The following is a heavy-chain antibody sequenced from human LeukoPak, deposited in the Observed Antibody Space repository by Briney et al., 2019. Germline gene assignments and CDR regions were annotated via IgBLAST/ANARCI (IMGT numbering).Heavy chain of an antibody. D-gene: IGHD6-6*01. CDR1: GYTFTGYG. CDR3: ARAPFRIATRTNWFDP. CDR2: ISAYNGNT. Sequence: ASVKVSCKASGYTFTGYGISWVRQAPGQGLEWMGWISAYNGNTNYAQKLQGRVTMTTDTSTSTAYMELRSLRSDDTAVYYCARAPFRIATRTNWFDPWGQGTLVTVSS. V-gene: IGHV1-18*01. J-gene: IGHJ5*02.